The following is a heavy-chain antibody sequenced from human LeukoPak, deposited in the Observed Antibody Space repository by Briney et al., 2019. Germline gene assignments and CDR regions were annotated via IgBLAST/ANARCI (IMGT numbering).Heavy chain of an antibody. CDR2: INPNSGGT. CDR3: AREVVYDSSGLELGWFDP. CDR1: GYTFTGYY. J-gene: IGHJ5*02. Sequence: GASVRVSCKASGYTFTGYYMHWVRQAPGQGLEGMGWINPNSGGTNYAQKFQGRVTMTRDTSISTAYMELSRLRSDDTAVYYCAREVVYDSSGLELGWFDPWGQGTLVTVSS. D-gene: IGHD3-22*01. V-gene: IGHV1-2*02.